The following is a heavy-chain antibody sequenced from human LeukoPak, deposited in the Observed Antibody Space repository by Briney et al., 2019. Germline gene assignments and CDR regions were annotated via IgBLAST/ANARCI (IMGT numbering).Heavy chain of an antibody. D-gene: IGHD1-1*01. Sequence: GGSLRLSCAASGFTFSNYWMHWVRQAPGKGLVWVSRINSDGINTSYADSVKGRFTISRDNAKNTLNLQMNSLRAEDTAVYYCARGTTGTLGDYWGQGTLVTVSS. J-gene: IGHJ4*02. CDR3: ARGTTGTLGDY. CDR1: GFTFSNYW. V-gene: IGHV3-74*01. CDR2: INSDGINT.